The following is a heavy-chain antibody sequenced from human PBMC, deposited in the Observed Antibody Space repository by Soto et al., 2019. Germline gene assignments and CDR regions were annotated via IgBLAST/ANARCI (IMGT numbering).Heavy chain of an antibody. D-gene: IGHD3-22*01. J-gene: IGHJ6*03. CDR2: IKQDGSEK. CDR1: GFTFSRFW. V-gene: IGHV3-7*01. CDR3: ARGEDDRRAGTYYFYMDV. Sequence: EGQLEESGGDLVQPGGSLRLSCAASGFTFSRFWMSWVRQAPGKGLEWVANIKQDGSEKNYVDSVKGRFTISRDNAKNSLYLQMNSRRVEDTAVYYCARGEDDRRAGTYYFYMDVWGKGTTVTVSS.